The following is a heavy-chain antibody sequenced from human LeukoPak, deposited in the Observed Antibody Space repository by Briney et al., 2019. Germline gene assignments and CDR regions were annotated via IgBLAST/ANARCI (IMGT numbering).Heavy chain of an antibody. J-gene: IGHJ3*02. V-gene: IGHV5-51*01. CDR1: GYSFTNYW. D-gene: IGHD4-11*01. CDR2: VYPGDSNT. Sequence: GESLKISCKGSGYSFTNYWIGWVRQMPGKGLEWMGIVYPGDSNTKYSPSFQGQVTISADKSSNTAYLQWSSLKASDTAMYYCVRLSVTYDAFDIWGQGTMVTVSS. CDR3: VRLSVTYDAFDI.